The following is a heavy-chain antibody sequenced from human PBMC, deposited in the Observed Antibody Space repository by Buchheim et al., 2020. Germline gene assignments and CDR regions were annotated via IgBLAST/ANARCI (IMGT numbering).Heavy chain of an antibody. J-gene: IGHJ6*02. V-gene: IGHV3-23*01. CDR1: GFTFSSYA. CDR2: ISGSGGST. D-gene: IGHD2-2*02. Sequence: EVQLLESGGGLVQPGGSLRLSCAASGFTFSSYAMSWVRQAPGKGLELVSAISGSGGSTYYAASVKGRFTISRGNSKTHLYLQMNSLRAEDTAVYYCAKDRAYCSSTSCHSGMDVWGQGTT. CDR3: AKDRAYCSSTSCHSGMDV.